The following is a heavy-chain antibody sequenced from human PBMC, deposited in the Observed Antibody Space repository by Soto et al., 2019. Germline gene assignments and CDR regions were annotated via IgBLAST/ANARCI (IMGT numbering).Heavy chain of an antibody. CDR3: ARRIAAAGTYYYYGMDV. J-gene: IGHJ6*02. D-gene: IGHD6-13*01. Sequence: QVQLVESGGGLVKPGGSLRLSCAASGFTFSDYYMSWIRQAPGKGLEWVSYISSSGSTIYYADSVKGRFTISRDNAKNSLYLQMNSLRADDTAVDYCARRIAAAGTYYYYGMDVWGQGTTVTVSS. CDR2: ISSSGSTI. CDR1: GFTFSDYY. V-gene: IGHV3-11*01.